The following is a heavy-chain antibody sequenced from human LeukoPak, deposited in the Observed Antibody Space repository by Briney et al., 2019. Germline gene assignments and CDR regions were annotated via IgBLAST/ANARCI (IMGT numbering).Heavy chain of an antibody. V-gene: IGHV3-21*01. CDR2: ISSSSSYI. J-gene: IGHJ4*02. D-gene: IGHD2-2*01. CDR1: GFTFSSYS. CDR3: ARDPGRCSSTSCLIALWFDY. Sequence: GGSLRLSCAASGFTFSSYSMNWVRQAPGKGLEWVSSISSSSSYIYYADSVKGRFTISRDNAKNSLYLQMNSLRAEDTAVYYCARDPGRCSSTSCLIALWFDYWGQGTLVTVSS.